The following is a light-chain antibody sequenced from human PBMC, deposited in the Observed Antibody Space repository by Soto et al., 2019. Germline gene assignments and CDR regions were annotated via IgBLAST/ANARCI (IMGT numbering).Light chain of an antibody. Sequence: EIVLTQSPGTLSLSPGERATLSCRASQSVSSYLAWYQQKPGQAPRLLIYGASSRATGIPDRFSGSGSGTDFTLTLSRLEPEDFAVYYCQQYGSSQWTFGQGTKVDIK. V-gene: IGKV3-20*01. CDR3: QQYGSSQWT. CDR2: GAS. CDR1: QSVSSY. J-gene: IGKJ1*01.